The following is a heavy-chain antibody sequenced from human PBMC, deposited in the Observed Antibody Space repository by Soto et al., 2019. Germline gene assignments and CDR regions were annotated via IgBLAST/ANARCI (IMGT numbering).Heavy chain of an antibody. CDR2: IFHSGST. CDR3: ARQAWTRLDC. D-gene: IGHD2-2*01. CDR1: VDSVSSSVW. V-gene: IGHV4-4*02. Sequence: PSETLSLTCAVSVDSVSSSVWWVWVRQPPGKGLEWIGEIFHSGSTNCNPSLKSRATMSVDKSKNQFSLNLTSVTAADTALYYCARQAWTRLDCWGQGTLVTVSS. J-gene: IGHJ4*02.